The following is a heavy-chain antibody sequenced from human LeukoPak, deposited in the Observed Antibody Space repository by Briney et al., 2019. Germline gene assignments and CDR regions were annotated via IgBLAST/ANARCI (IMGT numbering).Heavy chain of an antibody. D-gene: IGHD3-9*01. Sequence: GGSLRLSCAASGFTVSNNYMSWVRQAPGKGLEWVSAIYGGGNTYYADSVKGRFTISRENSKTTLYLQMNSLRAEDTAVYYCAKASVYVLRYFDWLPAKAGWFDPWGQGTLVTVSS. CDR3: AKASVYVLRYFDWLPAKAGWFDP. J-gene: IGHJ5*02. CDR2: IYGGGNT. CDR1: GFTVSNNY. V-gene: IGHV3-53*01.